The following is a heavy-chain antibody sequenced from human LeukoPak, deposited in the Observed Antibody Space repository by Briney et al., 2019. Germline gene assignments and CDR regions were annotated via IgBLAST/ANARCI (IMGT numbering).Heavy chain of an antibody. J-gene: IGHJ4*02. CDR3: AREGYGGYGPGTFDY. D-gene: IGHD5-12*01. Sequence: SETLSLTRTVSGGSISSYYWSWIRQPPGKGLEWIGNVYYTGSTNYNPSLKSRVTISVDTSKNQFSLKLSSVTAADTAVYYCAREGYGGYGPGTFDYWGQGTLVTVSS. V-gene: IGHV4-59*01. CDR1: GGSISSYY. CDR2: VYYTGST.